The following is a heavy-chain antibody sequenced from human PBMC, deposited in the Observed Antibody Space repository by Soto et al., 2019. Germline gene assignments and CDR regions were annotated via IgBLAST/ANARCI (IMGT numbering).Heavy chain of an antibody. J-gene: IGHJ6*02. CDR1: GGIFSSYA. CDR3: AREYNRNSSYYGMDV. CDR2: IIPIFGTA. V-gene: IGHV1-69*01. D-gene: IGHD1-20*01. Sequence: QVQLMPSGAEVKKPGSSVKVSCKASGGIFSSYAISWVRQAPGQGLKWMGGIIPIFGTANYAQKFQGRVTITADEYTSTADMEWSSLRAEDTAVYYCAREYNRNSSYYGMDVWGQGTTVTVTS.